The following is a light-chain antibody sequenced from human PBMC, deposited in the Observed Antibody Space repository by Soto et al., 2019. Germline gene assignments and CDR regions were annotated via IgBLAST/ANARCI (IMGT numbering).Light chain of an antibody. Sequence: QSVLTQPASVSGSPGQSITISCTGTSSDVGAYKFVSWYQHHPGKAPKLIIYDVTTRPSGVSNRFSGSKSGDTASLTISGLQSEDEADYYCSSFTSRRTYVFGTGTKVTVL. CDR2: DVT. J-gene: IGLJ1*01. CDR1: SSDVGAYKF. V-gene: IGLV2-14*03. CDR3: SSFTSRRTYV.